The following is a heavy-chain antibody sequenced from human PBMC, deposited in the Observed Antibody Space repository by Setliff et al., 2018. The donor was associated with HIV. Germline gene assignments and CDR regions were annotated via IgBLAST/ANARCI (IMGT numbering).Heavy chain of an antibody. Sequence: PSETLSLTCGVSGYSMSSGYYWGWIRQPPGKGLEWIGNVYHTGSTYYNPSRKSRVTISVDTSKNQFSLKLSSVIAADTAVYYCARHAAGPDGPFDYWGQGTLVTVPQ. D-gene: IGHD2-2*01. CDR1: GYSMSSGYY. V-gene: IGHV4-38-2*01. CDR3: ARHAAGPDGPFDY. J-gene: IGHJ4*02. CDR2: VYHTGST.